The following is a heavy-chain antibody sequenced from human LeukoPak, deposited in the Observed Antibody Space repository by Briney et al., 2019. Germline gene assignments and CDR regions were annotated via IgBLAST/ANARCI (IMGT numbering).Heavy chain of an antibody. CDR1: GIPLSNLA. J-gene: IGHJ4*02. CDR2: VSGSGDST. D-gene: IGHD6-19*01. V-gene: IGHV3-23*01. CDR3: ARDRVGGLADY. Sequence: GSLRISRAIPGIPLSNLALSWVRPASRKGPEWVSGVSGSGDSTYYADSVKGRFTISRDNSRNTLYLQMNSLRAEDTAVYYCARDRVGGLADYWGQGTLVTVSS.